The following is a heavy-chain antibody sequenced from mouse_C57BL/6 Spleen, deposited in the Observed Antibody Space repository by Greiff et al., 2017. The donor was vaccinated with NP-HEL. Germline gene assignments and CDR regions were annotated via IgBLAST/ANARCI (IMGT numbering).Heavy chain of an antibody. J-gene: IGHJ1*03. CDR2: INPNYGTT. CDR1: GYSFTDYN. D-gene: IGHD1-1*01. Sequence: EVQLQESGPELVKPGASVKISCKASGYSFTDYNMNWVKQSNGKSLEWIGVINPNYGTTSSNQKFKGKATLTVDKSSSTAYMQLNSLTSEESAVYYCARSGTTVVYWYFDVWGTGTTVTVSS. CDR3: ARSGTTVVYWYFDV. V-gene: IGHV1-39*01.